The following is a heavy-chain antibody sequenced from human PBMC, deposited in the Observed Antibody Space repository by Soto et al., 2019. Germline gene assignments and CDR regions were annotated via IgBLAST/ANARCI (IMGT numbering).Heavy chain of an antibody. CDR3: ARFTNFIAVAGPAGQNWFDP. Sequence: SETLSLTCAVYGGSFSGYYWSWIRQPPGKGLEWIGEINHSGSTNYNPSLKSRVTISVDTSKNQFSLKLSSVTAADTAVYYCARFTNFIAVAGPAGQNWFDPWGQGTLVTVSS. CDR1: GGSFSGYY. V-gene: IGHV4-34*01. J-gene: IGHJ5*02. CDR2: INHSGST. D-gene: IGHD6-19*01.